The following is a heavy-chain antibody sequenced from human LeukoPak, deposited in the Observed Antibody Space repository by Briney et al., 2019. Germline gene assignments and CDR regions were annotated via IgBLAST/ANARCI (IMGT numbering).Heavy chain of an antibody. CDR3: ATVPHYDFWRGYYPDEYGMDV. D-gene: IGHD3-3*01. CDR2: ISGSGGST. J-gene: IGHJ6*02. V-gene: IGHV3-23*01. CDR1: GFTFSSYA. Sequence: GGSLRLSCAASGFTFSSYAMSWVRQAPGKGLEWVSAISGSGGSTYYADSVKGRFTISRDNSKNTLYLQMNSLRAEDTAVYYCATVPHYDFWRGYYPDEYGMDVWGQGTTVTVSS.